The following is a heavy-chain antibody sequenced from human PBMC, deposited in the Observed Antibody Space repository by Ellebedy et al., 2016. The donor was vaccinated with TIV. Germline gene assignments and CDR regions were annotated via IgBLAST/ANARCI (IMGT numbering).Heavy chain of an antibody. V-gene: IGHV4-34*01. J-gene: IGHJ4*02. D-gene: IGHD6-19*01. CDR3: AEGRSGWYYFDY. CDR2: ITQSGRT. CDR1: GGSFSGYY. Sequence: SETLSLTCAVYGGSFSGYYWSWIRPPPGKGLEWIGEITQSGRTNYNPSLKGRFTISVDTSKNQFSLRLSSVTAADTALYYCAEGRSGWYYFDYWGRGTPVTVSS.